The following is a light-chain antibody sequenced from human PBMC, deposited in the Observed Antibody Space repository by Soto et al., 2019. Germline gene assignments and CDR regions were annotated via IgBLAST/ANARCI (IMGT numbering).Light chain of an antibody. V-gene: IGKV3-20*01. Sequence: EIVLTQSPDTLSLSPGERATLSCRASQSVSSYFLAWYHQIPGQPPRLLIYGAGSRATGIQERISGSGSDTDLTLTIYRLEPEDLAVYYCQKYGSSPYTFGQRTKLEIK. CDR1: QSVSSYF. CDR2: GAG. CDR3: QKYGSSPYT. J-gene: IGKJ2*01.